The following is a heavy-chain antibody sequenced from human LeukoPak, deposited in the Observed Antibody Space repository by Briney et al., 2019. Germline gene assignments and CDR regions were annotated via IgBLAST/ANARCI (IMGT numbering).Heavy chain of an antibody. Sequence: ASVKVSCKASGYTFTGYYMHWVRQAPGQGLEWMGWINPNSGGTNYAQKFQGRVTMTRDTSISTAYMELSRLRSDDTAVYYCARAYDSGGYLFFDYWGQGTLVTVSS. CDR2: INPNSGGT. D-gene: IGHD3-22*01. J-gene: IGHJ4*02. CDR1: GYTFTGYY. CDR3: ARAYDSGGYLFFDY. V-gene: IGHV1-2*02.